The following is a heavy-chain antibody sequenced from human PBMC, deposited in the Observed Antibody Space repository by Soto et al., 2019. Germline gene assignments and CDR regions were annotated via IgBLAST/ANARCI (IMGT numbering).Heavy chain of an antibody. CDR1: GGSLTGYY. Sequence: QVQLQQWGAGLLKPSETLSLTCAVNGGSLTGYYWSWIRQPPGKGLEWIGEIKDGGVTNYSPSLKRXXTXSXXPSKHQFSLKLHAVTAADTAVYYCARGQEGIVATHWDQGTLVTVSS. V-gene: IGHV4-34*01. CDR3: ARGQEGIVATH. CDR2: IKDGGVT. J-gene: IGHJ4*02. D-gene: IGHD5-12*01.